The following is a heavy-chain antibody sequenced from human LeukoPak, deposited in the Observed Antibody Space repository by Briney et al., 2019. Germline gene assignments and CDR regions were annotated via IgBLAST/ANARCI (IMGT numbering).Heavy chain of an antibody. CDR1: GFTLGDHW. V-gene: IGHV3-7*02. CDR2: IDLDGREK. CDR3: ARGHYGMDA. Sequence: GGSLRLSCAASGFTLGDHWVTWVRQPPGKVVEWVANIDLDGREKNYVDSVKGRFTISRDNAKNSVYLQMNSLRSEDTAVYYCARGHYGMDAWGQGTTVIVSS. J-gene: IGHJ6*02.